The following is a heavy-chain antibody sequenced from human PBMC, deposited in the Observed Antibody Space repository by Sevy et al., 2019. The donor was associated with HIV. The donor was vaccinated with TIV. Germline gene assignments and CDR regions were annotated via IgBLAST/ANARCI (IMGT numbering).Heavy chain of an antibody. CDR1: GFSLNSYW. V-gene: IGHV3-7*01. CDR2: IKQVGSVK. CDR3: VRAIEADGSF. J-gene: IGHJ4*02. Sequence: GGSLRLSCAASGFSLNSYWMSWVRQAPGKGLEWVANIKQVGSVKYYVDSVKDRFTISRDNARNLLYLQMNSLRAEDTALYYCVRAIEADGSFWGQGTLVTVSS. D-gene: IGHD6-13*01.